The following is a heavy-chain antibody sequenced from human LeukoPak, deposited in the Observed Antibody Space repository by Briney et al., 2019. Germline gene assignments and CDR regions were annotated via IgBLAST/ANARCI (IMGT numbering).Heavy chain of an antibody. CDR3: ARDGVVNFWVSYGTYNYYYHMDV. V-gene: IGHV3-7*01. CDR1: GFTFSNYW. J-gene: IGHJ6*04. Sequence: GGSLRLSCAASGFTFSNYWMSWVRQAPGQGLEGVANIKEDGSEKDYVDPVKGRFTLYRDNAQSSLYLQMDSLRAEDTAVYYCARDGVVNFWVSYGTYNYYYHMDVWGKGTTVTVSS. CDR2: IKEDGSEK. D-gene: IGHD3-16*01.